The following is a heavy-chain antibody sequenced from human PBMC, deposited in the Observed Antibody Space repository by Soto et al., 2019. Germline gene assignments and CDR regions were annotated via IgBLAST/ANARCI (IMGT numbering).Heavy chain of an antibody. CDR1: GFTFSSYG. D-gene: IGHD1-7*01. J-gene: IGHJ6*03. CDR3: AKDQRNSKIFGYYYYMDV. CDR2: ISYDGSNK. V-gene: IGHV3-30*18. Sequence: GGSLRLSCAASGFTFSSYGMHWVRQAPGKGLEWVAVISYDGSNKYYADSVKGRFTISRDNSKNTLYLQMNSLRAEDTAVYYCAKDQRNSKIFGYYYYMDVSGKGTTVTVSS.